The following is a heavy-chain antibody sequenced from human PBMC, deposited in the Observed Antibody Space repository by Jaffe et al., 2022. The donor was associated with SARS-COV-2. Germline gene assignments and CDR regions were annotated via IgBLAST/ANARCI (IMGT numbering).Heavy chain of an antibody. CDR2: IYTSGST. Sequence: QVQLQESGPGLVKPSQTLSLTCTVSGGSISSGSYFWSWIRQPAGERLEWIGRIYTSGSTDYNPSLKSRVTISVDTSKNQLSLRLSSVTAADTAVYYCARDPSNYCINGVCYKGGALDIWGQGTMVTVSS. CDR1: GGSISSGSYF. CDR3: ARDPSNYCINGVCYKGGALDI. D-gene: IGHD2-8*01. V-gene: IGHV4-61*02. J-gene: IGHJ3*02.